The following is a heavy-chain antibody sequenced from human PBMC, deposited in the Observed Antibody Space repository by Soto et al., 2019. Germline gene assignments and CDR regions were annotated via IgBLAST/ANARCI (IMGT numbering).Heavy chain of an antibody. V-gene: IGHV3-9*01. Sequence: EVQLVESGGGLVQPGRSLRLSCAASGFTFDDYAMHWVRQAPGKGLEWVAGISWNSGSIGYADSVKGRFTISRDNAKNSLYLQMNSLRAEDTAFYYCAKDLSRSWYGGDYYGMDVWGQGTTVTVSS. CDR3: AKDLSRSWYGGDYYGMDV. CDR1: GFTFDDYA. J-gene: IGHJ6*02. D-gene: IGHD6-13*01. CDR2: ISWNSGSI.